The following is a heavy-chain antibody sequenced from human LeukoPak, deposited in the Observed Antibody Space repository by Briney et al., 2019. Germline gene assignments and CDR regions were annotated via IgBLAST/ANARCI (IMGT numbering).Heavy chain of an antibody. D-gene: IGHD3-3*01. CDR3: AKGYDFWSGGVDY. V-gene: IGHV3-23*01. CDR2: LSGSGGST. CDR1: GFTFSGYA. Sequence: GGSLRLSCAASGFTFSGYAMSWVRQAPGKGLEWVSGLSGSGGSTFYADSVKGRFTISRDNSKNTLFLQMTSLRADDTAVYYCAKGYDFWSGGVDYWGQGTLVTVSS. J-gene: IGHJ4*02.